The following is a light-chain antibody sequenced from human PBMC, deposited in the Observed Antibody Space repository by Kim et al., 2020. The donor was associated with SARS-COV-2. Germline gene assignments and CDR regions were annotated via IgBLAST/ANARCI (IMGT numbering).Light chain of an antibody. CDR3: AAWDDSLSGLWV. CDR2: SDN. J-gene: IGLJ3*02. Sequence: TVTISCSGSPSNIGRHTVNWYQQLPGTAPKLLIYSDNQWPSGVPDRFSGSKSGTSASLAISGLQSEDEADYYCAAWDDSLSGLWVFGGGTQLTVL. CDR1: PSNIGRHT. V-gene: IGLV1-44*01.